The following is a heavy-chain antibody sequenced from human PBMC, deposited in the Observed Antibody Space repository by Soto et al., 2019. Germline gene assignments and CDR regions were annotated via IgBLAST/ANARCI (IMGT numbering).Heavy chain of an antibody. V-gene: IGHV5-10-1*01. CDR1: GYSFTSYW. CDR2: IDPSDSYT. Sequence: PGESLKISCKGSGYSFTSYWISWVRQMPGKGLEWMGRIDPSDSYTNYSPSFQGHVTISADKSISTAYLQWSSLKASDTAMYYCARSEYGDPTLLNYWGQGTLVTVSS. J-gene: IGHJ4*02. D-gene: IGHD4-17*01. CDR3: ARSEYGDPTLLNY.